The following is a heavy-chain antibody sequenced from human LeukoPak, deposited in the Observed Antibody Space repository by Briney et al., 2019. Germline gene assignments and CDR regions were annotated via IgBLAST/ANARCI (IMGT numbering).Heavy chain of an antibody. CDR3: ATPTGVRLLDAFDI. D-gene: IGHD4/OR15-4a*01. CDR2: IYYSGST. V-gene: IGHV4-39*01. CDR1: GGSISSSIYY. J-gene: IGHJ3*02. Sequence: SETLSLTCTVSGGSISSSIYYWGWIRQPPGKGLEWIGSIYYSGSTYYNPSLKSRVTISVDASKNQFSLKLSSVTAADTAVYYCATPTGVRLLDAFDIWGQGTMVTVSS.